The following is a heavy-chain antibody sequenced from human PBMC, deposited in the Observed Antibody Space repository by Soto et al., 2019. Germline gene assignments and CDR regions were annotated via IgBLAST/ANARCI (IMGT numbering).Heavy chain of an antibody. Sequence: GGSLRLSCAASGFTFSDYYMSWIRQAPGKGLEWVSYISSSSSYTNYADSVKGRFTIPRDNAKNSLYLQMNSLRAEDTAVYYCARDRGYSSGAFDYWGQGTLVTVSS. J-gene: IGHJ4*02. CDR3: ARDRGYSSGAFDY. CDR1: GFTFSDYY. V-gene: IGHV3-11*06. D-gene: IGHD6-19*01. CDR2: ISSSSSYT.